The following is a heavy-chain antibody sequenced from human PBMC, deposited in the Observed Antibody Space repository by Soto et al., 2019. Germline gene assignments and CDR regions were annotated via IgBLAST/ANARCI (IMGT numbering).Heavy chain of an antibody. CDR3: ARDPLYYGDGDAFDI. CDR1: GFTFSDYY. D-gene: IGHD4-17*01. CDR2: ISSSGSTI. Sequence: GGSLRLSCAASGFTFSDYYMSWIRQAPGKGLEWVSYISSSGSTIYYADSVKGRFTISRDNAKKSLYLQMNSLRAEDTAVYYCARDPLYYGDGDAFDIWGQGTMVTVSS. V-gene: IGHV3-11*01. J-gene: IGHJ3*02.